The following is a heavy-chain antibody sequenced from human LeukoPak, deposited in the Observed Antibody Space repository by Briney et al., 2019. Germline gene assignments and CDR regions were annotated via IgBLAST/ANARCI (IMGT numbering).Heavy chain of an antibody. Sequence: SVKVSCKASGGTFSSYAISWVRQAPGQGLEWMGGIIPIFGTANNAQKFQGRVMITADESTSTAYMELSSLRSEDTAVYYCARAVDATGVSWFDPWGQGTLVTVSS. CDR1: GGTFSSYA. J-gene: IGHJ5*02. CDR3: ARAVDATGVSWFDP. V-gene: IGHV1-69*13. CDR2: IIPIFGTA. D-gene: IGHD2-15*01.